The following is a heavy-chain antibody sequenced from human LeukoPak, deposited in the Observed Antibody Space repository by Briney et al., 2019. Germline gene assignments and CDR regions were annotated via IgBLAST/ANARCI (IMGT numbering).Heavy chain of an antibody. CDR2: ISYDGSNK. Sequence: PGRSLRLSCAASGFTFSSYAMHWVRQAPGKGLEWVAVISYDGSNKYYADSVKGRFTISRDNSKNTLYLQMNSLRAEDTAVYYCARSQNYYGSGDYWSQGTLVTVSS. V-gene: IGHV3-30-3*01. CDR3: ARSQNYYGSGDY. CDR1: GFTFSSYA. D-gene: IGHD3-10*01. J-gene: IGHJ4*02.